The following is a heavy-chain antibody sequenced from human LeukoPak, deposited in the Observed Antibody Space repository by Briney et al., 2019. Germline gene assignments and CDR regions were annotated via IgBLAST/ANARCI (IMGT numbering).Heavy chain of an antibody. Sequence: PGGSLRLTCAAPGFTFSSYWMHWVCQALGKGLVWVSRLNSDAASTSYADSVKGRFTISRDNAKNTLYLQMDGLRGEDTAVYYCTREYSRSSYPDYWGEGTLVTVS. J-gene: IGHJ4*02. CDR1: GFTFSSYW. CDR2: LNSDAAST. CDR3: TREYSRSSYPDY. D-gene: IGHD6-6*01. V-gene: IGHV3-74*01.